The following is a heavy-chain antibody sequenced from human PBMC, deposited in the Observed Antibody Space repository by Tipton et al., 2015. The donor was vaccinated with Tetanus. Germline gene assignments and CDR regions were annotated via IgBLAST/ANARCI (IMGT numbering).Heavy chain of an antibody. CDR1: GYTFTDYG. CDR3: ARAFWDGTTPGTFDY. D-gene: IGHD1-1*01. J-gene: IGHJ4*02. V-gene: IGHV1-18*01. Sequence: QVQLVQSGAEVKKPGASVKVSCEASGYTFTDYGVSWVRQAPGQGLERMGWISASHGNTNYAQTFRGRVTMTRDTSTSTAYMELRSLTSDDTAVYFCARAFWDGTTPGTFDYWGQGSLVTVSS. CDR2: ISASHGNT.